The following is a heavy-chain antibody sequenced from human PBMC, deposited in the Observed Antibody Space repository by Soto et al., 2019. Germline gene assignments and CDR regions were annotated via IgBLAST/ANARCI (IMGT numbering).Heavy chain of an antibody. CDR2: IYYSGST. D-gene: IGHD4-17*01. CDR3: AGHADYGGNPGDFDY. Sequence: QLQLQESGPGLVKPSETLSLTCTVSGGSISSSSYYWGWIRQPPGKGLEWIGSIYYSGSTYYNPSLKSRVTISVDTSKNQFSLKLSSVTAADTAVYYCAGHADYGGNPGDFDYWGQGTLVTVSS. J-gene: IGHJ4*02. V-gene: IGHV4-39*01. CDR1: GGSISSSSYY.